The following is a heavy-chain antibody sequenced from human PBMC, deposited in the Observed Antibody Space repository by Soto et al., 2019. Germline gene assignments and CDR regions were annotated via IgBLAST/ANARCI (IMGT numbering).Heavy chain of an antibody. D-gene: IGHD3-10*01. V-gene: IGHV3-30*18. CDR2: ISSDGNNQ. J-gene: IGHJ3*02. CDR1: GFTSSSFV. Sequence: QVQLVESGGGVVQPGTSLRLSCAASGFTSSSFVIHWVRQAPGKGLEWLAVISSDGNNQYYADSVKGRFTISRDNSKMTLYLQVNSLRAEDTAVYFCAKERGVLDAFDIWGQGTMVTVS. CDR3: AKERGVLDAFDI.